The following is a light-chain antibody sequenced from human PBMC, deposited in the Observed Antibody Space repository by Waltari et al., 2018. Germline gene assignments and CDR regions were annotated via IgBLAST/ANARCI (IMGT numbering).Light chain of an antibody. CDR3: NSYTSRSTMI. V-gene: IGLV2-14*01. CDR2: NVN. Sequence: QSALTQPASVSGSPGQSITISCTGSSTDIGGYDYVSWYRQDPGKAPKLIIHNVNKRPSGVSDRFSGSKSGNTASLTISGLQAEDEAHYFRNSYTSRSTMIFGGGTTLTV. CDR1: STDIGGYDY. J-gene: IGLJ2*01.